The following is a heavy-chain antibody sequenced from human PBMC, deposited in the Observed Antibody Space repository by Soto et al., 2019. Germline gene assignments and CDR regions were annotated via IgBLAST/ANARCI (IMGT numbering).Heavy chain of an antibody. CDR3: ARVGVAAAHSFFQY. CDR2: IFSSGAT. CDR1: GGSISFYY. Sequence: PSETLSLTCTVSGGSISFYYWSWIRQSPGKGLEWIGHIFSSGATDYNPSLKSRVTISLHTTKKQFSLKLGSVTAADTAVYYCARVGVAAAHSFFQYWGQGTMVTVSS. V-gene: IGHV4-59*01. D-gene: IGHD6-25*01. J-gene: IGHJ4*02.